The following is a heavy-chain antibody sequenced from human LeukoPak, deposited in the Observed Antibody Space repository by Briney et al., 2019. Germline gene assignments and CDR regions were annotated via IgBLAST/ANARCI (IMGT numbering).Heavy chain of an antibody. CDR2: IVVGSSNT. Sequence: GTSVKVSCKASGFTFTSSAMQWVRQARGQPLEWIGWIVVGSSNTNYAQKFQERVTITRDMSTSTAYMELSSLRAEDTAVYYCARVWSSGYTKDYWGQGTLVTVSS. CDR1: GFTFTSSA. J-gene: IGHJ4*02. D-gene: IGHD3-22*01. CDR3: ARVWSSGYTKDY. V-gene: IGHV1-58*02.